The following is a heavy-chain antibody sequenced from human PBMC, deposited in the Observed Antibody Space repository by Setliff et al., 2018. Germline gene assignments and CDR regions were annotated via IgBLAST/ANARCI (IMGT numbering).Heavy chain of an antibody. CDR2: IIPIFGTA. D-gene: IGHD1-1*01. CDR3: ARDSLTTLRRRSFDI. Sequence: ASVKVSCKASGGTFSSYAISWVRQAPGQGLEWMGGIIPIFGTANYAQKFQGRVTITADESTSTAYMELSSLRSEDTAVYYCARDSLTTLRRRSFDIWGQGTMVTVSS. V-gene: IGHV1-69*13. CDR1: GGTFSSYA. J-gene: IGHJ3*02.